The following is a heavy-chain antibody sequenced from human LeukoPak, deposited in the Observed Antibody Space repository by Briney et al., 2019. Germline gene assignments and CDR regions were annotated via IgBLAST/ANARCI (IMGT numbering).Heavy chain of an antibody. CDR2: VSSSSSYI. V-gene: IGHV3-21*01. D-gene: IGHD6-13*01. CDR3: ARGFVAASGRYYFDS. Sequence: PGGSLRLSCVGSGFTFTSYSMNWVRQAPGKGLEWVSCVSSSSSYIYYADSVKGRFTISRDNAKNSLYLQMNSLRAEDTAVYYCARGFVAASGRYYFDSWGQGTLVTVSP. J-gene: IGHJ4*02. CDR1: GFTFTSYS.